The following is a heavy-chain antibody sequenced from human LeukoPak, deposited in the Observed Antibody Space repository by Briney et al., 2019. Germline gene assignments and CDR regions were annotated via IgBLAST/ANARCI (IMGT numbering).Heavy chain of an antibody. CDR1: GGTFSSYA. D-gene: IGHD3-22*01. Sequence: SVKVSCKASGGTFSSYAISWVRQAPGQGLECMGGIIPIFGTANYAQKFQGRVTITADESTSTAYMELSSLRSEDTAVYYCVQGGYDSSGYPRLDYWGQGTLVTVSS. V-gene: IGHV1-69*01. CDR3: VQGGYDSSGYPRLDY. CDR2: IIPIFGTA. J-gene: IGHJ4*02.